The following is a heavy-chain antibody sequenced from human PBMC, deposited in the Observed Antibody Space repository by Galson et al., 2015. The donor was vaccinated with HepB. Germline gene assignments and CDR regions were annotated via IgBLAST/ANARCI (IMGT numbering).Heavy chain of an antibody. J-gene: IGHJ6*02. Sequence: SVKVSCKVSGKTLTELSMHWVRQAPGKGLEWMGGFDPEDGETIYAQKFQGRVTMTEDTSTDTAYMEVSSLRSEDTAVYYCATVPLGYYYFGMDVWGQGTTVTVSS. V-gene: IGHV1-24*01. CDR3: ATVPLGYYYFGMDV. D-gene: IGHD3-16*01. CDR1: GKTLTELS. CDR2: FDPEDGET.